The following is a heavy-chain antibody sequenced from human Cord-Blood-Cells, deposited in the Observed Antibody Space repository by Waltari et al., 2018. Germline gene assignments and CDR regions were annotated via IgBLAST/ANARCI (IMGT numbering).Heavy chain of an antibody. D-gene: IGHD3-16*01. CDR2: TYPGASHT. CDR1: GYSFTSSW. Sequence: EVQLVQSGAEVKKPGESLRISRKGSGYSFTSSWIGWVRQIHGKGLEWMGITYPGASHTRYSPSFQGRVTIAAYKTISTAYRQLISLKASDTAMYYCAAFMITFGGVDYWGQGTLVTVSS. V-gene: IGHV5-51*01. CDR3: AAFMITFGGVDY. J-gene: IGHJ4*02.